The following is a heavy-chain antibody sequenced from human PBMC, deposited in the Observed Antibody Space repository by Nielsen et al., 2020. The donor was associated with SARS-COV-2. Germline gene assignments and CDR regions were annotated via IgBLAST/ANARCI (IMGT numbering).Heavy chain of an antibody. Sequence: ASVKVSYKASGYTFTSYAMNWVRQAPGQGLEWMGWINTNTGNPTYAQGFTGRFVFSLDTSVSTAYLQISSLKAEDTAVYYCARGVRHLLRYCSGGSCHPTGIIDYWGQGTLVTVSS. CDR1: GYTFTSYA. CDR2: INTNTGNP. J-gene: IGHJ4*02. D-gene: IGHD2-15*01. CDR3: ARGVRHLLRYCSGGSCHPTGIIDY. V-gene: IGHV7-4-1*02.